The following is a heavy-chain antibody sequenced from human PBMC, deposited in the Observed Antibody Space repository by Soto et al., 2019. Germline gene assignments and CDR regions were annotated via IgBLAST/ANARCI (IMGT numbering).Heavy chain of an antibody. D-gene: IGHD5-12*01. V-gene: IGHV4-59*04. J-gene: IGHJ4*02. CDR2: IYYSGST. Sequence: SESLALTCTVSGGSISSYYWSWIRQPPGKGLEWIGYIYYSGSTYYNPSLKSRVTISVDTSKNQFSLKLSSVTAADTGVYYCARRNSGYDYRGLFDYGGQGTLVTVSS. CDR3: ARRNSGYDYRGLFDY. CDR1: GGSISSYY.